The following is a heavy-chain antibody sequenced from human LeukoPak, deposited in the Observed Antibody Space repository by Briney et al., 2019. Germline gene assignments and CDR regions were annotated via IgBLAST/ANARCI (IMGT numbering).Heavy chain of an antibody. Sequence: PSETLSLTCTVSGGSISSYYWSWIRQPPGKGLEWIGYIYHSGSTNYNPSLKGRVTISVDTSKNQFSLKLSSVTAADTAVYYCASLRDGYNEFDYWGQGTLVTVSS. J-gene: IGHJ4*02. D-gene: IGHD5-24*01. CDR3: ASLRDGYNEFDY. CDR2: IYHSGST. CDR1: GGSISSYY. V-gene: IGHV4-59*01.